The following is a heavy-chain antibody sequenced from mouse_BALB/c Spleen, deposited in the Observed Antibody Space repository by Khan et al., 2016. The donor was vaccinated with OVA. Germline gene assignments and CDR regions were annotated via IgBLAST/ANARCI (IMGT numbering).Heavy chain of an antibody. CDR1: GFTFSSFT. CDR3: ARQDYRSWFAY. CDR2: ISNGGDTT. J-gene: IGHJ3*01. Sequence: EVELVESGGGLVQPGGSLKLSCAASGFTFSSFTMSWVRQTPEKRLEWVAYISNGGDTTSYPATVEGRFPISRYNAKNTLSLQMSSLKSEDTALYDCARQDYRSWFAYWGQGTLVTVSA. D-gene: IGHD2-12*01. V-gene: IGHV5-12-2*01.